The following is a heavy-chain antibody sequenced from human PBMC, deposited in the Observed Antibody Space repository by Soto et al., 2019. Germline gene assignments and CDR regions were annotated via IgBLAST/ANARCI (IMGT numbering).Heavy chain of an antibody. CDR3: AKVKGTVEDYYYYYGMDV. CDR2: ISGSGGST. Sequence: GGSLRLSCAASGFTFSSYAMSWVRQAPGKGLEWVSAISGSGGSTYYADSVKGRFTISRDNSKNTLYLQMNSLRAEDTAVYYCAKVKGTVEDYYYYYGMDVWGQGTTVTVSS. CDR1: GFTFSSYA. V-gene: IGHV3-23*01. D-gene: IGHD1-1*01. J-gene: IGHJ6*02.